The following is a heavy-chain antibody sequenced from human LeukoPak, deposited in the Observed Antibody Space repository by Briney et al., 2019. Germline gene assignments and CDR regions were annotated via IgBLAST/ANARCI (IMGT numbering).Heavy chain of an antibody. V-gene: IGHV4-61*01. Sequence: PSETLSLTCTVSGGSVSSTSYYWSWIRQPPGKGLEWIGYIYYSGSTNYNPSLKSRVTISVDMSKNQFSLKLSSVTAADTAVYYCARASNSPFFLDFWGQGALVTVSS. J-gene: IGHJ4*02. CDR1: GGSVSSTSYY. D-gene: IGHD4-11*01. CDR3: ARASNSPFFLDF. CDR2: IYYSGST.